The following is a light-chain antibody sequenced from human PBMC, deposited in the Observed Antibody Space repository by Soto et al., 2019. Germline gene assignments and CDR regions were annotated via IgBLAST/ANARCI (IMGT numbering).Light chain of an antibody. CDR3: GTWDSSLSAVV. CDR1: SSNIGNNY. CDR2: DNN. Sequence: QSVLTQPPSVSAAPGQTVTISCSGSSSNIGNNYVSWYQQLLGTAPKLLIYDNNKRPSGIPDRFSGSKSGTSATLGITGLQTGDEADYYCGTWDSSLSAVVFGGGTQLTVL. V-gene: IGLV1-51*01. J-gene: IGLJ2*01.